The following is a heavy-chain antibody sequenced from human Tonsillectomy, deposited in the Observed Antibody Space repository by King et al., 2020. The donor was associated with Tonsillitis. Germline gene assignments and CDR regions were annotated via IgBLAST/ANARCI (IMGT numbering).Heavy chain of an antibody. CDR2: ISSTSSTK. D-gene: IGHD6-13*01. V-gene: IGHV3-48*02. Sequence: VQLVESGGGLVQPGGSLRLSCAASGFTFSSYSMNWVRQAPGKGLEWVSYISSTSSTKYYADSVKGRFTLSRDNDKNPLYLRMNSLRDEDTAVYYCARVLGQANADHEKIAADDFFNYWGQGTLVTVSS. CDR1: GFTFSSYS. J-gene: IGHJ4*02. CDR3: ARVLGQANADHEKIAADDFFNY.